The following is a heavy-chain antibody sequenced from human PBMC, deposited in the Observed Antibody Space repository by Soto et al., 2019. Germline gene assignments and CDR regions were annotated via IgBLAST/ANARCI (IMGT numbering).Heavy chain of an antibody. V-gene: IGHV4-4*02. Sequence: SETLSLTCAFCGGSINSPYWWSWVRQSPGKGLDWMGGIYHSGSTNYNPCLKSRVTISVDKSKNQISRNLSSVTAADTAVYYCARDQNGSGNYYTRYFDYWGQGNLVTVS. CDR3: ARDQNGSGNYYTRYFDY. J-gene: IGHJ4*02. D-gene: IGHD3-10*01. CDR2: IYHSGST. CDR1: GGSINSPYW.